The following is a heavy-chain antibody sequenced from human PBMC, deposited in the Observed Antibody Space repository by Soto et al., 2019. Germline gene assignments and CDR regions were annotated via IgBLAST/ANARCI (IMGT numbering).Heavy chain of an antibody. Sequence: GGSLRLSCAASGFTFSNAWMSWVRQAPGKGLEWVGRIKSKTDGGTTDYAAPVKGRFTISRDDSKNTLYLQMNSLKTEDTAVYYCTTERYYDFWSGYDAFDIWGQGTMVTVSS. CDR2: IKSKTDGGTT. J-gene: IGHJ3*02. CDR3: TTERYYDFWSGYDAFDI. D-gene: IGHD3-3*01. V-gene: IGHV3-15*01. CDR1: GFTFSNAW.